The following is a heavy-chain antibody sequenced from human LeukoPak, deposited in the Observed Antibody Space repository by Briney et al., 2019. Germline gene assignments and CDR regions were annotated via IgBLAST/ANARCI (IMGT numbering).Heavy chain of an antibody. CDR1: GYTFTSYY. J-gene: IGHJ6*03. Sequence: ASVTVSFKASGYTFTSYYMHWVRQAPGQGLEWMGIINPSGGSTSYAQKFQGRVTMTRDTSTSTVYMELSSLRSEDTAVYYCASRGEYCSGGSCYDRGIYYYYYMDVWGKGTTVTVSS. CDR3: ASRGEYCSGGSCYDRGIYYYYYMDV. CDR2: INPSGGST. V-gene: IGHV1-46*01. D-gene: IGHD2-15*01.